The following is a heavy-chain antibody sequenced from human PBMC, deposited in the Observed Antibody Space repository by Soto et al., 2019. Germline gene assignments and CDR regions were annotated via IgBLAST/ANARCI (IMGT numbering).Heavy chain of an antibody. CDR3: ARGGTYCSTTSCYFEY. V-gene: IGHV3-74*01. Sequence: GGSLRLSCATSGFKFSSYWMHWVRQTPGKGLVWVSRIDNDGSSTVYADSVKGRFTISRDNAKNTLYLQMNSLRAEDTAVYYCARGGTYCSTTSCYFEYWGMGTLATVAS. J-gene: IGHJ4*02. D-gene: IGHD2-2*01. CDR1: GFKFSSYW. CDR2: IDNDGSST.